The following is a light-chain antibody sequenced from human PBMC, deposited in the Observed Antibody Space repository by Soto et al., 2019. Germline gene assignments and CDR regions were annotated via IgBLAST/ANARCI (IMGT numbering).Light chain of an antibody. CDR1: QSVSSN. V-gene: IGKV3D-15*01. CDR2: DIS. Sequence: EIVMTQSPATLSVSPGERATLSCRASQSVSSNLAWYQQKPGQAPSLLISDISARATGIPTRFSGSGSGTEFTLTNSSLQSEDFAVYYCQQYNDWPLTFGGGTKVEIK. CDR3: QQYNDWPLT. J-gene: IGKJ4*01.